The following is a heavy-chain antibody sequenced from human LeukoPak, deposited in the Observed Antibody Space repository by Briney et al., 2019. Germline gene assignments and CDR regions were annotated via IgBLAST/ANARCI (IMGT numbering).Heavy chain of an antibody. J-gene: IGHJ6*03. CDR3: ARERGGSSWPHSRYYYYMDV. V-gene: IGHV3-21*01. D-gene: IGHD6-13*01. CDR1: GFTFDDYG. Sequence: GGSLRLSCAASGFTFDDYGMNWVRQAPGKGLEWVSSISSTSDYIYYADSVKGRFTISRDNAKNSLYLQMNSLRAEDTAVYYCARERGGSSWPHSRYYYYMDVWGKGTTVTVSS. CDR2: ISSTSDYI.